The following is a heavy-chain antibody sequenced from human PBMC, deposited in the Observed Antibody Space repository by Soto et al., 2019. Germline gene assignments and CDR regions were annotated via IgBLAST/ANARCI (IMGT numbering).Heavy chain of an antibody. CDR2: IYPGDSDT. J-gene: IGHJ4*02. CDR1: GYSFTSYW. D-gene: IGHD6-19*01. V-gene: IGHV5-51*01. CDR3: ARHKGDSSGWYYFDY. Sequence: GESLKISCKGSGYSFTSYWIGWVRQMPGKGLEWMGIIYPGDSDTRYSPSFQGQVTISADKSISTAYLQWSSLKASDTAMYYCARHKGDSSGWYYFDYWGQGTLVTVSS.